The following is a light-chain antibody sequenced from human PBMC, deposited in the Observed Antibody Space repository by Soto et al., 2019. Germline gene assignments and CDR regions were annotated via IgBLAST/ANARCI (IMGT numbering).Light chain of an antibody. CDR2: STT. J-gene: IGLJ3*02. V-gene: IGLV7-43*01. CDR1: TGPVTSGYY. Sequence: QAVVTQEPSLTVSPGGTVTLTCASSTGPVTSGYYPNWFQQKPGQAPRPLIYSTTNKHSWTPARFSGSLLGGKAALTLSGVQPEDEVEYYCLLYFGSPRPNGVFGGGTKLTVL. CDR3: LLYFGSPRPNGV.